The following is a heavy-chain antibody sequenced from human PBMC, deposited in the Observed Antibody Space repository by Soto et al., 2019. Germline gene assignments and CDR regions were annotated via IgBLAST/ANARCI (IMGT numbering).Heavy chain of an antibody. J-gene: IGHJ4*02. CDR1: GGSISSSNYY. Sequence: SETLSLTCTVSGGSISSSNYYWGWIRQPPGKGLEWIGSIFSSGSTYYNPSLKSRVTISVDTSKNQFSLRLSSVTAADTAVYYCAKPSGSYLYYFDYWGLGTLVTVSS. V-gene: IGHV4-39*01. D-gene: IGHD1-26*01. CDR2: IFSSGST. CDR3: AKPSGSYLYYFDY.